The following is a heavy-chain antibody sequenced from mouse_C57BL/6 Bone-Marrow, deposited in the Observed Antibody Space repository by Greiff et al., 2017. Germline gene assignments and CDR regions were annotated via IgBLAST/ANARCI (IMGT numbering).Heavy chain of an antibody. Sequence: QVQLKQSGAELVRPGTSVKVSCKASGYAFTNYLIEWVKQRPGQGLEWIGVINPGSGGTNYNEKFKGKATLTADKSSSTAYMQLSSLTSEDSAVYCCARCGGQRAMDYWGQGTSVTVSS. V-gene: IGHV1-54*01. CDR2: INPGSGGT. CDR1: GYAFTNYL. CDR3: ARCGGQRAMDY. J-gene: IGHJ4*01.